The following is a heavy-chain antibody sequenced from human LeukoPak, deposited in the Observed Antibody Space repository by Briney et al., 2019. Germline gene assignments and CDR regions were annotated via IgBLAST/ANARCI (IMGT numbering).Heavy chain of an antibody. CDR2: ISSSSSYI. CDR1: GFTFSSYS. Sequence: GGSLRPSCAASGFTFSSYSMNWVRQAPGQGLEWVSSISSSSSYIYYADSVKGRFTISRDNAKNSLYLQMNSLRAEDTAVYYCASLDIVATIPYYYYGMDVWGKGTTVTVSS. V-gene: IGHV3-21*01. J-gene: IGHJ6*04. D-gene: IGHD5-12*01. CDR3: ASLDIVATIPYYYYGMDV.